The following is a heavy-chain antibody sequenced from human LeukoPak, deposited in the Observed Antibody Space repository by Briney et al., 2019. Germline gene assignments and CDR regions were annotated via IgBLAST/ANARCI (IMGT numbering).Heavy chain of an antibody. J-gene: IGHJ5*02. Sequence: GESLKISCKGSGYSFTSYWIGWVRQMPGKGLDWMGIIYPGDSDTRYSPSFQGQVTISADKSISTAYLQWSSLKASDTAMYYCAIRGYSYGYENWFDPWGQGTLVTVSS. CDR1: GYSFTSYW. CDR2: IYPGDSDT. D-gene: IGHD5-18*01. V-gene: IGHV5-51*01. CDR3: AIRGYSYGYENWFDP.